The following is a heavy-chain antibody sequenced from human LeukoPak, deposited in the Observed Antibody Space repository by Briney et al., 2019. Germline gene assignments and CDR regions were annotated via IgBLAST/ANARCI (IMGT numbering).Heavy chain of an antibody. CDR3: AKDRAAAQYYFDY. CDR1: GFTFSSYG. CDR2: IWYDGSNK. V-gene: IGHV3-33*06. Sequence: SGRSLRLSCAASGFTFSSYGMHWVRQAPGKGLEWVAVIWYDGSNKYYADSVKGRFTISRDNSKNTLYLQMNSLRAEDTAVYYYAKDRAAAQYYFDYWGQGTLVTVSS. D-gene: IGHD6-13*01. J-gene: IGHJ4*02.